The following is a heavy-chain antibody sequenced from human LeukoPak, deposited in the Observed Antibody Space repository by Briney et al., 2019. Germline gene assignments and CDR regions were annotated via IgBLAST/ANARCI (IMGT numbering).Heavy chain of an antibody. J-gene: IGHJ5*02. CDR3: ARDRELGS. D-gene: IGHD7-27*01. CDR1: GGSISIYY. Sequence: SEALSLTCIVSGGSISIYYWSWIRQPPGKGLEWIGYTYNSGNTEYNPSLKRRVTISADTSKSQFSLKLTSVTAADTAVYYCARDRELGSWGQGTLVTVSS. V-gene: IGHV4-59*01. CDR2: TYNSGNT.